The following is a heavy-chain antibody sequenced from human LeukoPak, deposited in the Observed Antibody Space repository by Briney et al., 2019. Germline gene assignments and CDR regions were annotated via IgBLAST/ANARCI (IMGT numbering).Heavy chain of an antibody. J-gene: IGHJ3*02. Sequence: SVKVSCKASGGTFSSYASSWVRQAPGQGLEWMGRIIPILGIANYAQKFQGRVTITADKSTSTAYMELSSLRSEDTAVYYCARDGSVDAFDIWGQGTMVTVSS. D-gene: IGHD6-19*01. V-gene: IGHV1-69*04. CDR3: ARDGSVDAFDI. CDR1: GGTFSSYA. CDR2: IIPILGIA.